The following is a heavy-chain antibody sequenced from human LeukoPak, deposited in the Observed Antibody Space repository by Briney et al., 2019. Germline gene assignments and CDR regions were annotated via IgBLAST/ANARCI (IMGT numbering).Heavy chain of an antibody. Sequence: SVKVSCKASGGTFSSYAISWVRQAPGQGLEWMGGIIPIFGTANYAQKFQGRVTITTDESTSTAYMELSSLRSEDTAVYYCARVVPLAAGYDRAGYYFDHWGQGTLVTVSS. CDR2: IIPIFGTA. V-gene: IGHV1-69*05. D-gene: IGHD3-22*01. CDR1: GGTFSSYA. CDR3: ARVVPLAAGYDRAGYYFDH. J-gene: IGHJ4*02.